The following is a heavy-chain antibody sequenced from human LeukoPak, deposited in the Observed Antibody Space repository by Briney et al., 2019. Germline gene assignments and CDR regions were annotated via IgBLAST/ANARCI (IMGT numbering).Heavy chain of an antibody. CDR1: GYTFTGYY. CDR3: ARQIDWKGDY. CDR2: INPNSGGT. Sequence: ASVKVSCKASGYTFTGYYMHWVRQAPGQGLEWMGWINPNSGGTNYAQKFQGRVTMTRDTSITTAYMELRRLRSDDTAVYYCARQIDWKGDYWGQGTLVTVSS. J-gene: IGHJ4*02. V-gene: IGHV1-2*02. D-gene: IGHD3-9*01.